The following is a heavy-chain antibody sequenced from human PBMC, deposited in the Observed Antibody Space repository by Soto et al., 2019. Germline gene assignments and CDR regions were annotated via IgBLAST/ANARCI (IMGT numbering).Heavy chain of an antibody. J-gene: IGHJ6*03. CDR1: GFTFSSYG. V-gene: IGHV3-30*18. CDR2: ISYDGSNK. Sequence: QVQLVESGGGVVQPGRSLRLSCAASGFTFSSYGMHWVRQAPGKALEWVAVISYDGSNKYYADSVKGRFTISRDNSKNTLYLQMNSLRAEDTAVYYCAKEQRYYYYMDVWGKGTTVTVSS. CDR3: AKEQRYYYYMDV.